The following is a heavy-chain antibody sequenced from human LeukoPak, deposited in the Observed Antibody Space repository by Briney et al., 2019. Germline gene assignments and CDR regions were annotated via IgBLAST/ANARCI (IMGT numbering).Heavy chain of an antibody. V-gene: IGHV1-69*13. D-gene: IGHD6-13*01. CDR1: GGTFSSYA. Sequence: EASVKVSCKASGGTFSSYAISWVRQAPGQGLEWTGGIIPIFGTANYAQKFQGRVTITADESTSTAYMELSSLRSEDTAVYYCASTSSSWYYFDYWGQGTLVTVSS. CDR2: IIPIFGTA. J-gene: IGHJ4*02. CDR3: ASTSSSWYYFDY.